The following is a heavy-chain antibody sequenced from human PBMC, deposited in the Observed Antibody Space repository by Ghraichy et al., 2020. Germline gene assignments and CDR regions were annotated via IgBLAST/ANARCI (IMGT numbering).Heavy chain of an antibody. Sequence: SETPSLTCAISGDSVSTNSAAWNWIRQSPSRGLEWLGRTYYRSKWYNDYAVSVKSRITINPDTSKNQFSLHLNSVTPEDTAVYYCVRDSGWSNWFDPWGQGTLVTVSS. J-gene: IGHJ5*02. V-gene: IGHV6-1*01. CDR3: VRDSGWSNWFDP. CDR2: TYYRSKWYN. D-gene: IGHD6-19*01. CDR1: GDSVSTNSAA.